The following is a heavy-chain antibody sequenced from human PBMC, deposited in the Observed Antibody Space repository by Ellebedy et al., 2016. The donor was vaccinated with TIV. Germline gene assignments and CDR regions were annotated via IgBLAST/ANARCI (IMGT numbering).Heavy chain of an antibody. V-gene: IGHV5-51*01. D-gene: IGHD1-1*01. CDR2: TYPGDSDT. Sequence: GESLKISCHVSGYIFTNYWIGWVRQRPGEGLEWIGITYPGDSDTRYSPSFQGQVTVSADKSINTASLQWGGLKASDTAIYYCARLRAAIPGTRHLGWYFDVWGRGTLVTVSS. J-gene: IGHJ2*01. CDR3: ARLRAAIPGTRHLGWYFDV. CDR1: GYIFTNYW.